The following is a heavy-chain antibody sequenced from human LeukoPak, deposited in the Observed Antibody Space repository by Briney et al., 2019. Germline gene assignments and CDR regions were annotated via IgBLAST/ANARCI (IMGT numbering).Heavy chain of an antibody. Sequence: GGSLRLSCAASGFTFSSYGMHWVRQAPGKGLEWVAFIRYDGSNKYYADSVKGRFTISRDNSKNTLYLQMNSLRAEDTAVYYCAKDDPIVATHGYFDWGQGTLVTVSS. V-gene: IGHV3-30*02. D-gene: IGHD5-12*01. CDR2: IRYDGSNK. CDR1: GFTFSSYG. J-gene: IGHJ4*02. CDR3: AKDDPIVATHGYFD.